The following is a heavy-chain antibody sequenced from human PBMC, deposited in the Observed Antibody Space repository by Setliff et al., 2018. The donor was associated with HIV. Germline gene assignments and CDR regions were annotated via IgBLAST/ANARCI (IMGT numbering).Heavy chain of an antibody. Sequence: SETLSLTCTVSGGSISNYYWSWIRQPPGKGLEWIGYIYYSGSTNYNPSLKSRVTILVDSSRNQFSLRLSSVTAADTAVYYCARQVSIPGVAITPVDYWGQGALVTVSS. CDR2: IYYSGST. V-gene: IGHV4-59*08. J-gene: IGHJ4*02. CDR1: GGSISNYY. D-gene: IGHD5-12*01. CDR3: ARQVSIPGVAITPVDY.